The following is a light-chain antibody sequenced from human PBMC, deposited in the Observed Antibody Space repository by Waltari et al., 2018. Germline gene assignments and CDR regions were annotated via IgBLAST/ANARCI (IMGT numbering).Light chain of an antibody. J-gene: IGLJ2*01. CDR2: QDT. Sequence: SYELTQPPSVSVSPGQTASITCSGDKLGALYACWYQQKPGQSPVLVIYQDTRRPSGIPERFSGSNSGKTATLTISGTQAMDEADYYCQAWDSITSHVVFGGGTKLTVL. CDR1: KLGALY. V-gene: IGLV3-1*01. CDR3: QAWDSITSHVV.